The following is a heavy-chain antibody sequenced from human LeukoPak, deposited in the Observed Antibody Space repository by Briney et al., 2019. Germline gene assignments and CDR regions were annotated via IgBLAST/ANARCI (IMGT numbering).Heavy chain of an antibody. CDR2: TSSSGTTK. CDR1: GFTFNTYE. V-gene: IGHV3-48*03. D-gene: IGHD1-1*01. Sequence: GGSLRLSCAASGFTFNTYEMNWVRQAPAKGLEWVSWTSSSGTTKYYADSVKGRFTISRDNAKNSLYLQMNSLRAEDTAVCYCAREGTSNGFDIWGQGIMVTVSS. J-gene: IGHJ3*02. CDR3: AREGTSNGFDI.